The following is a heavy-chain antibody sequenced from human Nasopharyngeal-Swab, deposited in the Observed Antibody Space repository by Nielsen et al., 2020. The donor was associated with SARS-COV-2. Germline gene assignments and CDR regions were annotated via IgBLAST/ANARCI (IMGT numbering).Heavy chain of an antibody. CDR3: ARSAANDAFDI. V-gene: IGHV5-51*01. CDR2: IYPGDSDT. Sequence: DSLKISCKGSGYSFTSYWIGWVRQMPGKGLEWMGIIYPGDSDTRYSPSFQGKVTISADKSISTAYLQWSSLKASDTAMYYCARSAANDAFDIWGQGTMVTVSS. D-gene: IGHD5-18*01. CDR1: GYSFTSYW. J-gene: IGHJ3*02.